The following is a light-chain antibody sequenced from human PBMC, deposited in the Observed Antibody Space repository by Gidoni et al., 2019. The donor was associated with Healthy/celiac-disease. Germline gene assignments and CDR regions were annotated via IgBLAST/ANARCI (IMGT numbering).Light chain of an antibody. V-gene: IGKV1-13*02. J-gene: IGKJ1*01. Sequence: AIQLTQSPSSLSASVGDRVTITCRASQGIRSALAWYQQKPGKAPKILIYDASSLESGVPSRFSGSGSGTDFTLTIRRLQPEDFATYYCQQFNSYPSFGQGTKVEIK. CDR2: DAS. CDR1: QGIRSA. CDR3: QQFNSYPS.